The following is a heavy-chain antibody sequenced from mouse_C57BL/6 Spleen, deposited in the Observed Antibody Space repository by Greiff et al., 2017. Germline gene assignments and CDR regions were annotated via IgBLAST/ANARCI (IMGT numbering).Heavy chain of an antibody. D-gene: IGHD1-1*01. J-gene: IGHJ4*01. V-gene: IGHV14-4*01. CDR2: IDPENGDT. CDR3: TTAFTTVVARDAMDY. Sequence: EVQLQESGAELVRPGASVKLSCTASGFNIKDDYMHWVKQRPEQGLEWIGWIDPENGDTEYASKFQGKATITADTSSNTAYLQLSSLTSEDTAVYYCTTAFTTVVARDAMDYWGQGTSVTVSS. CDR1: GFNIKDDY.